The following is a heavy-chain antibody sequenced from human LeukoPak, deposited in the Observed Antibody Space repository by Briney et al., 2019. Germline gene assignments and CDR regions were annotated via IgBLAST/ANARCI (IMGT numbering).Heavy chain of an antibody. D-gene: IGHD1-26*01. CDR1: GYTFTGYW. Sequence: GESLQISCKGSGYTFTGYWIGWVRQLPGKGLEWMGIIYPGDSDTRYSPSFQGQVTISADKSITTAYLQWSSLKASDTAMYYCARLFSHGCGDYWGQGTLVTVSS. CDR2: IYPGDSDT. CDR3: ARLFSHGCGDY. V-gene: IGHV5-51*01. J-gene: IGHJ4*02.